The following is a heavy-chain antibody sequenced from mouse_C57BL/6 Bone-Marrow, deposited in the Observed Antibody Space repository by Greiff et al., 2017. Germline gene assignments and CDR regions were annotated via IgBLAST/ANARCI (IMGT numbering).Heavy chain of an antibody. CDR3: ARYSNYVNYAMDY. J-gene: IGHJ4*01. CDR1: GYTFTSYG. D-gene: IGHD2-5*01. CDR2: IYPRSGNT. Sequence: QVQLQQSGAELARPGASVKLSCKASGYTFTSYGISWVKQRTGQGLEWIGEIYPRSGNTYYNEKFKGKATLTADKSSSTAYMELRSLKSEDSAVYFCARYSNYVNYAMDYWGQGTSVTVSS. V-gene: IGHV1-81*01.